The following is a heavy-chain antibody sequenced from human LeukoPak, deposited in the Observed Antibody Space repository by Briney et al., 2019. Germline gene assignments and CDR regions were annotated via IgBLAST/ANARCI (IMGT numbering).Heavy chain of an antibody. Sequence: SQTLSLTCAISGDSVSSNSATWNWIRQSPSRGLEWLGRTYYRSKWYNDYAVSMKSRITINPDTSKNQCTLQLSSVTPGDTAVYYCARRKAATFGMDVWGQGTTVTVSS. V-gene: IGHV6-1*01. D-gene: IGHD6-13*01. CDR1: GDSVSSNSAT. CDR3: ARRKAATFGMDV. J-gene: IGHJ6*02. CDR2: TYYRSKWYN.